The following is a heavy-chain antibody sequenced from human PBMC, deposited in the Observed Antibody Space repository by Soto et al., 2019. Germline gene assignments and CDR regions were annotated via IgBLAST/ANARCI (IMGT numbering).Heavy chain of an antibody. CDR3: ARDAIYDGSVYYGSYFDY. D-gene: IGHD3-22*01. J-gene: IGHJ4*02. Sequence: QVQLVESGGGVVQPGRSLRLSCAASAFTFRSYAMHWVRQAPGKGLEWVAVISYDGTYKYYADSVKGRFTISRDNSKNTLYLQMSSLRPEDTAVYYCARDAIYDGSVYYGSYFDYWGQGSLVTVSS. V-gene: IGHV3-30-3*01. CDR1: AFTFRSYA. CDR2: ISYDGTYK.